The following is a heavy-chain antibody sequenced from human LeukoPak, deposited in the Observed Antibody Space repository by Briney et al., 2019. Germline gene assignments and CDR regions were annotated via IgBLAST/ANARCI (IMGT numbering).Heavy chain of an antibody. CDR1: GFTFSSYA. Sequence: GGSLRLSCAASGFTFSSYAMHWVRQAPGKGLEWVSHISSTGTIYYADSVKGRFTISRDNAKNSLYLQMNSLRAEDTAVYYCARWTREYYDSSGYSYWGQGTLVTVSS. D-gene: IGHD3-22*01. V-gene: IGHV3-48*04. CDR2: ISSTGTI. J-gene: IGHJ4*02. CDR3: ARWTREYYDSSGYSY.